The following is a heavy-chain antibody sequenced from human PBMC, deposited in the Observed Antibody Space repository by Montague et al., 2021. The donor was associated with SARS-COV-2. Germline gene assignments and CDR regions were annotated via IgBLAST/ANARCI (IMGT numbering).Heavy chain of an antibody. CDR1: GFSVSTSGLC. CDR2: VYYSGNT. D-gene: IGHD2-21*02. V-gene: IGHV4-39*01. Sequence: LVKPTQTLTLTCTFSGFSVSTSGLCVSWIRQPPGKGLEWIGSVYYSGNTYHNPSLKSRVSISVDTSKSQLSLKVMSVTAADTAVYYCARRCTGGGYCHAGHWGQGTLVTVSS. J-gene: IGHJ4*02. CDR3: ARRCTGGGYCHAGH.